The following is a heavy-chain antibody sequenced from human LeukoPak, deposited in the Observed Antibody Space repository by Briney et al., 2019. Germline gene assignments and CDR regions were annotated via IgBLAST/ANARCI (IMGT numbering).Heavy chain of an antibody. V-gene: IGHV4-39*07. CDR2: IYYSGST. D-gene: IGHD1-26*01. CDR1: GGSISSSSYY. Sequence: SETLSLTCTVSGGSISSSSYYWGWIRQPPGKGLEWIGSIYYSGSTYYNPSLKSRVTISVDTSKNQFSLKLSSVTAADTAVYYCARVGSYGHKYDYWGQGTLVTVSS. CDR3: ARVGSYGHKYDY. J-gene: IGHJ4*02.